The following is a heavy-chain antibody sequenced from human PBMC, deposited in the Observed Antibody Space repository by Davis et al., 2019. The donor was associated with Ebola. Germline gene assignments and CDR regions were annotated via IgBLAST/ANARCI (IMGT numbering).Heavy chain of an antibody. Sequence: GESLKISCAASGFTFSDYYMSWIRQAPGKGLEWVSYISSSSSYTNYADSVKGRFTISRDNAKNSLYLQMNSLRAEDTAVYYCARAPVLLVEMAAVDYWGQGTLVTVSS. V-gene: IGHV3-11*06. CDR1: GFTFSDYY. D-gene: IGHD5-24*01. CDR2: ISSSSSYT. CDR3: ARAPVLLVEMAAVDY. J-gene: IGHJ4*02.